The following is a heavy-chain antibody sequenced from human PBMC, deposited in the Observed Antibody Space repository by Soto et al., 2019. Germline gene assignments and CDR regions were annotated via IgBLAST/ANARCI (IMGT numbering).Heavy chain of an antibody. Sequence: PSEALSLTCTVSGGSISRGDYYWSWIRQPPGKGLEWIGYIYYSGSTYYNPSLKSRVTISVDTSKNQFSLKLSSVTAADTAVYYCASFVSSWSFDYWGQGTLVTVSS. D-gene: IGHD6-13*01. CDR2: IYYSGST. V-gene: IGHV4-30-4*01. CDR3: ASFVSSWSFDY. CDR1: GGSISRGDYY. J-gene: IGHJ4*02.